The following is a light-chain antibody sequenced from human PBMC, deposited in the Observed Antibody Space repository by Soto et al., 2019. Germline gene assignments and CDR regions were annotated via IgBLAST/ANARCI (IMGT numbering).Light chain of an antibody. J-gene: IGKJ2*01. V-gene: IGKV1-39*01. CDR2: AAS. CDR1: QSISSY. Sequence: DIQMTQSPSSLSASVGDSVTINCRASQSISSYLNWYQQKPGKAPKLLIYAASILQSGVPSRFSGSGSGTDFTLTISSLQPEDFATYYCQQSYSSPRTFGQGTKVEIK. CDR3: QQSYSSPRT.